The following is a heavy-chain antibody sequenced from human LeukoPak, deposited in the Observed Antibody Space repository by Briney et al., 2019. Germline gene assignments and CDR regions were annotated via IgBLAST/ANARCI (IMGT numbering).Heavy chain of an antibody. J-gene: IGHJ4*02. CDR2: IYYSGST. V-gene: IGHV4-39*07. Sequence: KPSETLSLTCTVSGGSISSSSYYWGWIRQPPGKGLEWIGSIYYSGSTYYNPSLKSRVTISVDTSKNQFSLKLSSVTAADTAVYYCARLAKVRGGLDYWGQGTLVTVSS. CDR3: ARLAKVRGGLDY. CDR1: GGSISSSSYY. D-gene: IGHD3-10*01.